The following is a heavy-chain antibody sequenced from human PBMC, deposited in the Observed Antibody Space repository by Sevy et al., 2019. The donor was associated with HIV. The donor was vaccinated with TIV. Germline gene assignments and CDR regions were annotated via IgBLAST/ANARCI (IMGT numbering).Heavy chain of an antibody. Sequence: SETLSLTCAVYGGSFSGYFWTWIRQPPGKGLEWIGEINHSGSSKYNPSLKSRVTISVDTSKNQFSLTLKSVTAADTALYDCARDTGTSNRYGLDVWGQGTTVTVSS. V-gene: IGHV4-34*01. J-gene: IGHJ6*02. CDR2: INHSGSS. CDR3: ARDTGTSNRYGLDV. CDR1: GGSFSGYF. D-gene: IGHD1-7*01.